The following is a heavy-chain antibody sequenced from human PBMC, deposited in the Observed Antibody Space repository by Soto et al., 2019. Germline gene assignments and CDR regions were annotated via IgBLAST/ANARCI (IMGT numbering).Heavy chain of an antibody. CDR2: LYSGGST. Sequence: EVQLVETGGGLIQPGGSLRLSCVASGLTVSSNYMNWIRQAPGKGLEWDSVLYSGGSTHYAGSVKGRFIISRDNSKNTLYLQMHSLRAEDTAVYYCARDRPGDEGDAFDIWGHGTMVTVSS. CDR3: ARDRPGDEGDAFDI. J-gene: IGHJ3*02. D-gene: IGHD3-10*01. V-gene: IGHV3-53*02. CDR1: GLTVSSNY.